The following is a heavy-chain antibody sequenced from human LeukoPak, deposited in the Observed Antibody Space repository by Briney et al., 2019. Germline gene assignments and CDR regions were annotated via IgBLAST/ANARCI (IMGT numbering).Heavy chain of an antibody. J-gene: IGHJ6*02. V-gene: IGHV4-59*08. CDR3: ARGPRLLWFGELSPYYYYGMDV. CDR1: GGSISTYY. CDR2: IYYSGST. Sequence: SETLSLTCTLSGGSISTYYWSWIRQPPGKGLEWIGYIYYSGSTNYNPSLKSRVTISVDTSKNQFSLQLTSVTAADTAVYYCARGPRLLWFGELSPYYYYGMDVWGQGTTVTVSS. D-gene: IGHD3-10*01.